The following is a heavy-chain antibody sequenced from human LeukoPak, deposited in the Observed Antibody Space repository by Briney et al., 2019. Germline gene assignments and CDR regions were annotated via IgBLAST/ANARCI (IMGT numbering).Heavy chain of an antibody. CDR2: IYTSGST. V-gene: IGHV4-4*07. CDR1: GGSISSYY. CDR3: AREYFSANYFFYYMDV. D-gene: IGHD3-3*01. Sequence: SETLSLTCTVSGGSISSYYWSWIRQPAGKGLEWIGRIYTSGSTNYNPSLKSRVTMSVDTSKNQFSLKLSSVTAADTAVYYCAREYFSANYFFYYMDVWGAGTTVTVSS. J-gene: IGHJ6*03.